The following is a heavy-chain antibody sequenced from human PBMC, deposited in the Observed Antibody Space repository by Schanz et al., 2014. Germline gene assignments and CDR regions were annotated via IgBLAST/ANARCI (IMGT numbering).Heavy chain of an antibody. CDR3: ARGRVLES. CDR2: IWSDGTNE. CDR1: GFIFRSFG. Sequence: QGQLVESGGGVVQPGKSLRLSCATSGFIFRSFGIHWVRQAPGKGLEWVAVIWSDGTNEYYADSVKGRFTISGDSSKYTVYLQMNSLRAEDTAVYYCARGRVLESWGQGTLVTVSS. D-gene: IGHD1-1*01. J-gene: IGHJ5*02. V-gene: IGHV3-33*01.